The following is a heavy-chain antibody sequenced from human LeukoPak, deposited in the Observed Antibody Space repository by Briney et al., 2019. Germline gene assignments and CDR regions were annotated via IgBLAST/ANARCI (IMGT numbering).Heavy chain of an antibody. CDR2: ISKSGDHT. CDR3: ATSWGPDTSAFRWGRDGMDV. V-gene: IGHV3-23*01. J-gene: IGHJ6*02. Sequence: GGSLRLSCAVPGLTFNNYAMSWVRQAPGKGLEWVSAISKSGDHTYYAASAKGRFTIYRDNSKNTQYLQMNSLRAEDTAVYYCATSWGPDTSAFRWGRDGMDVWGQGTTVIVS. D-gene: IGHD3-16*01. CDR1: GLTFNNYA.